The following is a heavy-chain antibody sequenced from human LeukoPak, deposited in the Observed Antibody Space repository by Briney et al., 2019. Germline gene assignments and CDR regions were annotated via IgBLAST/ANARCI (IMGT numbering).Heavy chain of an antibody. CDR2: IYSSGST. CDR3: ARKRVMGGTRWFDL. CDR1: GLTVSSNY. D-gene: IGHD1-26*01. V-gene: IGHV3-66*01. J-gene: IGHJ5*02. Sequence: GGSLRLSCATSGLTVSSNYMNWVRQAPGEGLKWVSVIYSSGSTFYADSVRGRFTISRDISKNTVYLQMSSLRAEDTAIYYCARKRVMGGTRWFDLWGQGTLVTVSS.